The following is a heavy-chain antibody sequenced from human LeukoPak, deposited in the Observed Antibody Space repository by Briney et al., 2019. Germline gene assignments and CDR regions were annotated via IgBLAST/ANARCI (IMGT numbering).Heavy chain of an antibody. V-gene: IGHV3-21*04. Sequence: GGSLRLSCAASGFTFSSYSMNWVRQAPGKGLEWVSSISSSSSYIYYADSVKGRFTISRDNAKNSLYLQMNSLRAEDTAVYYCARTYYDFWSGLRKTYYYYMDVWGKGTTVTVSS. D-gene: IGHD3-3*01. J-gene: IGHJ6*03. CDR1: GFTFSSYS. CDR3: ARTYYDFWSGLRKTYYYYMDV. CDR2: ISSSSSYI.